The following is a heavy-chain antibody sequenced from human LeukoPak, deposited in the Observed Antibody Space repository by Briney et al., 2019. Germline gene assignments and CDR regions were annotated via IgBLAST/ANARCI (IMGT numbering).Heavy chain of an antibody. D-gene: IGHD3-16*01. CDR3: ARDRLGPSLSVSHFDL. CDR2: LIYNAAIT. Sequence: PGRSLRLSCATSGFTFVDYGLSSVRRAPRKWMELLCALIYNAAITNYPYSVKCRFTYSSAKVKYSLTLRMDSPRAEHTTLFYCARDRLGPSLSVSHFDLWGQGTLVTASS. J-gene: IGHJ4*02. V-gene: IGHV3-20*04. CDR1: GFTFVDYG.